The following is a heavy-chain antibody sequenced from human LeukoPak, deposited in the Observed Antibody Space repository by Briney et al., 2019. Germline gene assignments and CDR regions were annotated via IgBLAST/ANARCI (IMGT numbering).Heavy chain of an antibody. CDR1: GFTFSSYG. Sequence: PGGSLRLSCEASGFTFSSYGMHWVRQAPGKGLEWVAVISFDGSNKFFADSVKGRFTISRDNSENTLDLQMSSLSADDTAVYYCAREAGKIFDYWGQGILVTVSS. V-gene: IGHV3-33*01. CDR2: ISFDGSNK. CDR3: AREAGKIFDY. J-gene: IGHJ4*02. D-gene: IGHD6-13*01.